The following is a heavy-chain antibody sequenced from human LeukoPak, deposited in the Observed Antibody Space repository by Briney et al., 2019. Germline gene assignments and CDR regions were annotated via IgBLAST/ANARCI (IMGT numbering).Heavy chain of an antibody. CDR1: GFTFSNYW. CDR2: INNDGSDT. V-gene: IGHV3-74*03. D-gene: IGHD4/OR15-4a*01. CDR3: SRGGAASFDP. Sequence: GGSLRLSCAASGFTFSNYWMHWVRQAPGKGLVWISRINNDGSDTTYADSVKGRFTISRDNAESTLYLQMNSLRAEDTALYYCSRGGAASFDPWGQGTLVTVSS. J-gene: IGHJ5*02.